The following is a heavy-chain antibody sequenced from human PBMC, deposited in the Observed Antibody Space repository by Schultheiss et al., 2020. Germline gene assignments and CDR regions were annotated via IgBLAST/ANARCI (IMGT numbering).Heavy chain of an antibody. CDR1: GGSISSYY. V-gene: IGHV4-59*01. CDR3: ARAPYGDSRDY. J-gene: IGHJ4*02. D-gene: IGHD4-17*01. Sequence: GSLRISCTVSGGSISSYYWSWIRQPPGKGLEWIGYIYYSGSTNYSPSLKSRVTISVDTSKNQFSLKLSSVTAADTAVYYCARAPYGDSRDYWGQGTLVTVSS. CDR2: IYYSGST.